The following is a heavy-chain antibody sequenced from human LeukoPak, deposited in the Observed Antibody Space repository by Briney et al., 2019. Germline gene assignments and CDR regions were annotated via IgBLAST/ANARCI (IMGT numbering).Heavy chain of an antibody. V-gene: IGHV4-34*01. D-gene: IGHD6-19*01. CDR2: INLRGST. CDR3: ASSLGVTPPNLYSSGWYGGDY. J-gene: IGHJ4*02. Sequence: SETLSLTCAVYGGSFNDYYWNWIRQPPGKGLEWIGEINLRGSTTYYNPSLKSRVTISVDTSKNQFSLKLSSVTAADTAVYYCASSLGVTPPNLYSSGWYGGDYWGQGTLVTVSS. CDR1: GGSFNDYY.